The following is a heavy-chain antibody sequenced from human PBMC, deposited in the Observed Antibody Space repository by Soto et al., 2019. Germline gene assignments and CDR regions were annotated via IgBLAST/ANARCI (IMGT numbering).Heavy chain of an antibody. CDR3: ASPQSGYKYFQH. Sequence: ASVKVSCKASGGTFSSYAISWVRQAPGQGLEWMGGIIPIFGTANYAQKFQGRVTITADESTSTAYMELSSLRSEDTAVYYCASPQSGYKYFQHWGQGTLVTAPQ. CDR1: GGTFSSYA. J-gene: IGHJ1*01. CDR2: IIPIFGTA. V-gene: IGHV1-69*13. D-gene: IGHD3-22*01.